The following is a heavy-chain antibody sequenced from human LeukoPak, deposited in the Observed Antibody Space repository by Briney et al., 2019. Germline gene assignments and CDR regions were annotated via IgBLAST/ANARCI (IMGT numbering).Heavy chain of an antibody. Sequence: GGSLRLSCAASGFTFSSYEMNWVRQAPGKGLEWVSYISSSGSTIYYADSVKGRFTISRDNAKNSLYLQMNSLRAEDTAVYYCARDTMKFGGSYPQFDYWGQGTLVTVSS. CDR2: ISSSGSTI. V-gene: IGHV3-48*03. CDR3: ARDTMKFGGSYPQFDY. J-gene: IGHJ4*02. D-gene: IGHD1-26*01. CDR1: GFTFSSYE.